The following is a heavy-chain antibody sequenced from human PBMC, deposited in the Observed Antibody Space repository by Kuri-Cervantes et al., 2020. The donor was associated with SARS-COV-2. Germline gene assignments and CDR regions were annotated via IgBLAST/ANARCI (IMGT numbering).Heavy chain of an antibody. J-gene: IGHJ6*02. CDR2: IYYSGST. V-gene: IGHV4-59*01. CDR1: GVSISSYY. Sequence: SETLSLTCTVSGVSISSYYWSWIRQPPGKGLEWIGYIYYSGSTNYNPSLKSRVTISVDTSKNQFSLKLSSVTAADTAVYYCARGDCSGGSCYGMDVWGQGTTVTVSS. CDR3: ARGDCSGGSCYGMDV. D-gene: IGHD2-15*01.